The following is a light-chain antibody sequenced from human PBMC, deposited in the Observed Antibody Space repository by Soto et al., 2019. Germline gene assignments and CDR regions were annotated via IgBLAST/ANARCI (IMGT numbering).Light chain of an antibody. Sequence: EIVLTQSPGTLSLSPGESATLSCRASQRVASIHIAWYRQKPGQAPWLLIYGASNRATGIPDRFSGSGSGTDFTLTISRLEAEDSAVYYCQHYGSSPPDTFGQGTKLKIK. CDR1: QRVASIH. CDR2: GAS. CDR3: QHYGSSPPDT. V-gene: IGKV3-20*01. J-gene: IGKJ2*01.